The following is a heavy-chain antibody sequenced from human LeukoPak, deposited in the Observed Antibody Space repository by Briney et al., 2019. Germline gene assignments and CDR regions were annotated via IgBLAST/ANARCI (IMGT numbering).Heavy chain of an antibody. V-gene: IGHV4-59*08. Sequence: PAETLSLTCTVSGGSLRSYYWSWIRQPPGKGLEWIGYIFYTRSSNYNPSLKIRVTISVDTSKNQFSLKLSSVTAADTAVYYCAGGERGYSYGPLDYWGQGTLVTVSS. CDR2: IFYTRSS. J-gene: IGHJ4*02. D-gene: IGHD5-18*01. CDR3: AGGERGYSYGPLDY. CDR1: GGSLRSYY.